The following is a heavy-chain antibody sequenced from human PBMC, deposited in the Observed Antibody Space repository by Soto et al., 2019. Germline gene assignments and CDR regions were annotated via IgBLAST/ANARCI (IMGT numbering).Heavy chain of an antibody. Sequence: XGCLRVAWSASGSTLRTNCMSWVRQAPGKGLECVSSITGSGGGTFYADSVKGRFTISRDNSRNTLYLQMNSLRAEDTAVYYCAGHGGSSYLGQGTLVTVSS. V-gene: IGHV3-23*01. J-gene: IGHJ4*02. CDR2: ITGSGGGT. CDR3: AGHGGSSY. CDR1: GSTLRTNC. D-gene: IGHD1-26*01.